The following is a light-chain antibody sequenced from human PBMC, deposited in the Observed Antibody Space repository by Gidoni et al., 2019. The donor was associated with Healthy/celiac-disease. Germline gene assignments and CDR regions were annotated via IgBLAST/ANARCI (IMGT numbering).Light chain of an antibody. CDR1: SSNIGSNY. J-gene: IGLJ3*02. V-gene: IGLV1-47*01. Sequence: QSVLTQPPSASGTPGQRVTISCSGRSSNIGSNYVYWYQQLPGTAPKLLIYRNNQQPSGVPDRFSGSKSGTSASLAISGLRSEDEVDYYCAAWDDSLSGRVFGGGTKLTVL. CDR2: RNN. CDR3: AAWDDSLSGRV.